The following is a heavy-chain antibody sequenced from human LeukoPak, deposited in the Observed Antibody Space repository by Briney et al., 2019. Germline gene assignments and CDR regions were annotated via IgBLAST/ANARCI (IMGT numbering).Heavy chain of an antibody. J-gene: IGHJ4*02. CDR1: GFTVSSNY. CDR2: ISGSGGST. V-gene: IGHV3-23*01. CDR3: AKGNWRYFDY. D-gene: IGHD1-1*01. Sequence: GGSLRLSCAVSGFTVSSNYMSWVRQAPGKGLEWVSAISGSGGSTYYADSVKGRFTISRDNSKNTLYLQMNSLGADDTAVYCCAKGNWRYFDYWGQGTLVTVSS.